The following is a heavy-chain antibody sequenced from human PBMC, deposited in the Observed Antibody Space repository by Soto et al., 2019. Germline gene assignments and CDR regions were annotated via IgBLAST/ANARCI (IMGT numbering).Heavy chain of an antibody. D-gene: IGHD4-4*01. CDR2: IYHGGNI. Sequence: QVQLQESGPGLVKPSGTLSLTCVVSGDSVNTDDWWNWVRQPPGKGLKWIGEIYHGGNIYYNPALTGRVTISLDKSKNEVSLELTSVTATDTAIYYCARDHQRSNTWSFDFWGQGTLVTVSS. V-gene: IGHV4-4*02. CDR1: GDSVNTDDW. J-gene: IGHJ4*02. CDR3: ARDHQRSNTWSFDF.